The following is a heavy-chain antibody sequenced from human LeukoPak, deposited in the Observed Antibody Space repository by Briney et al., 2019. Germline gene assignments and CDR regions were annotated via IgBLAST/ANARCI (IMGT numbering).Heavy chain of an antibody. J-gene: IGHJ4*02. CDR2: ISGSGGST. CDR3: AKNGDYDFWSGPTFYFDY. CDR1: GFTFSSYA. Sequence: GGSLRLSCAASGFTFSSYAMSWVRQAPGKGLEWVSAISGSGGSTYYADSVKGRFAISRDNSKNTLYLQMNSLRAEDTAVYYCAKNGDYDFWSGPTFYFDYWGQGTLVTASS. D-gene: IGHD3-3*01. V-gene: IGHV3-23*01.